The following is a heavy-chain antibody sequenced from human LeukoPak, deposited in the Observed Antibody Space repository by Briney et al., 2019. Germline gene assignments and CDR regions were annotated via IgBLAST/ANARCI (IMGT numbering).Heavy chain of an antibody. CDR3: ASRTPNNYYGSGSYSALFDY. Sequence: SETLSLTCTVSGGSISSSSYYWGWIRQPPGKGLEWIGSIYYSGSTYYNPSLKSRVTISVDTSKNQFSLKLSSVTVADTAVYYCASRTPNNYYGSGSYSALFDYWGQGTLVTVSS. CDR2: IYYSGST. D-gene: IGHD3-10*01. CDR1: GGSISSSSYY. J-gene: IGHJ4*02. V-gene: IGHV4-39*01.